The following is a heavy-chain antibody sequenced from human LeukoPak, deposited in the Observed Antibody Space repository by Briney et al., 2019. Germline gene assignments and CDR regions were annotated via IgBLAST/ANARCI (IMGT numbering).Heavy chain of an antibody. J-gene: IGHJ3*01. CDR1: GYTFTNYG. CDR3: ARDLSGYYDSSGSDGFDF. CDR2: ISPYNGNT. V-gene: IGHV1-18*01. Sequence: ASVKVSCKASGYTFTNYGVSWVRQAPGQGLGWMGWISPYNGNTIYAQKLQGRVTMTTDTSTSTAYMELRSLRSDDTAVYYCARDLSGYYDSSGSDGFDFWGQGTMLTVSS. D-gene: IGHD3-22*01.